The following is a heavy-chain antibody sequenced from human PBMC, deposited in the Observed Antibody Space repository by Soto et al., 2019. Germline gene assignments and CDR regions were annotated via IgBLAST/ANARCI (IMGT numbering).Heavy chain of an antibody. CDR2: ISWNSGSI. V-gene: IGHV3-9*01. D-gene: IGHD5-12*01. Sequence: EVQLVESGGGLVQPGRSLRLSCAASGFTFDDYAMHWVRQAPGKGLEWVSGISWNSGSIGYADSVKGRFTISRDNAKNSLYLQMNSLRAEDTALYSSAKDIRGGYDEDSDAFDIWGQGTMVTVSS. CDR1: GFTFDDYA. CDR3: AKDIRGGYDEDSDAFDI. J-gene: IGHJ3*02.